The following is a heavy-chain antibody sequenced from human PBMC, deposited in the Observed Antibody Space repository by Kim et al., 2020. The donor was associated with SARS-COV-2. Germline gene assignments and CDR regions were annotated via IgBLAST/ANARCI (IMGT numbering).Heavy chain of an antibody. D-gene: IGHD2-2*01. Sequence: GGSLRLSCAASGFTFGNSWMAWVRQTAEKGLEWVANLNYDGDFIYYVDSVRGRCTTSRDNAENSLYLQMNSLRVEDTGVYYCARDPANGALDYWGQGTVVTVSA. CDR1: GFTFGNSW. CDR3: ARDPANGALDY. J-gene: IGHJ3*01. V-gene: IGHV3-7*01. CDR2: LNYDGDFI.